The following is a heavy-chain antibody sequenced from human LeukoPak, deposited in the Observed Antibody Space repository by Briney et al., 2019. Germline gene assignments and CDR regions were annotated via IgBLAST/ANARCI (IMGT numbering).Heavy chain of an antibody. J-gene: IGHJ3*01. CDR1: GFSFGTHG. Sequence: GSLRLSCAASGFSFGTHGMSWVRQGPGKGLEWVSALDGSGASIYYTDSVKGRFTISRDNSKNTLFLQMNSLGAEDTAVYYCAKDSPILTVWGQGTMVTVSS. CDR2: LDGSGASI. CDR3: AKDSPILTV. V-gene: IGHV3-23*01. D-gene: IGHD3-9*01.